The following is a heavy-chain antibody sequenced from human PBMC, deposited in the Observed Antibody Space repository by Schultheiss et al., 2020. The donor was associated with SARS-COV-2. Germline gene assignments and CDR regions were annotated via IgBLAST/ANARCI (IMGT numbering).Heavy chain of an antibody. V-gene: IGHV3-48*03. J-gene: IGHJ4*02. Sequence: GGSLRLSCAASGFTFSSYEMNWVRQAPGKGLEWVSYISSSGSTIYYADSVKGRFTISRDNTKNTLYLQMSSLRAEDTAVYYCARVGAYCSGGSCYDYWGQGTLVTVSS. CDR3: ARVGAYCSGGSCYDY. CDR2: ISSSGSTI. CDR1: GFTFSSYE. D-gene: IGHD2-15*01.